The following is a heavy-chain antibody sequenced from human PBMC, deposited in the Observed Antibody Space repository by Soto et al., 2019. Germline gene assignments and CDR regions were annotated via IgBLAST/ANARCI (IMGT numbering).Heavy chain of an antibody. D-gene: IGHD2-8*01. CDR3: ARCGGFCTEGVCAAPFDT. CDR2: INHSGTT. V-gene: IGHV4-31*02. Sequence: SETLSLTCTVSGGSIRSAGHYWSWIRQHPGKGLEWIGYINHSGTTFYNPSLKSRLTISVDTSENQFSLRLTSVTAADTAVYFCARCGGFCTEGVCAAPFDTWGQGTLVTVSS. J-gene: IGHJ5*02. CDR1: GGSIRSAGHY.